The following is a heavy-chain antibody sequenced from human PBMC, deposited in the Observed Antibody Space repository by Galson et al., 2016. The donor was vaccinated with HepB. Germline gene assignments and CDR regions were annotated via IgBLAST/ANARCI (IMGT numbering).Heavy chain of an antibody. D-gene: IGHD5-18*01. J-gene: IGHJ4*02. V-gene: IGHV5-51*01. Sequence: QSGAEVKKPGESLKISCKGSGYTFTSHWIGWVRQMPGKGLEVMGFIYPGDFDTRYSPSFQGQVTISADKSTTNVYLQWSSLKGSDTAIYYCARLDHRGYKYAYLDDWGQGTLVTVSS. CDR3: ARLDHRGYKYAYLDD. CDR2: IYPGDFDT. CDR1: GYTFTSHW.